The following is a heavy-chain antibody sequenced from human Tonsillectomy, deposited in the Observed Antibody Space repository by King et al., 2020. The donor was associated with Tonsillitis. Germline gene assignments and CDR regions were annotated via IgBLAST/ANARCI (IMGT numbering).Heavy chain of an antibody. V-gene: IGHV3-23*04. Sequence: EVQLVESGGGLVQPGGSLRLSCAASGFTFSSYAMSWVRQAPGKGLEWVSAVSGRGGSTYDADSVKGRFTISRDNSKNTLHLQMNSLRAEDTAVYYCAKDVAVAGGVLYFDYWGQGTLVTVSS. CDR1: GFTFSSYA. CDR2: VSGRGGST. J-gene: IGHJ4*02. D-gene: IGHD6-19*01. CDR3: AKDVAVAGGVLYFDY.